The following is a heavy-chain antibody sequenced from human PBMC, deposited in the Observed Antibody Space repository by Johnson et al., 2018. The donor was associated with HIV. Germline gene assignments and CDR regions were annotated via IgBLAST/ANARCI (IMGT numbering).Heavy chain of an antibody. Sequence: VQLVESGGGVVRPGGSLRLSCAASGFTFDDYGMSWVRQAPGKGLEWVSGINWNGGSTGYADSVKGRFTISRDNAKNSLYLQMNSLRAEDTALYYCARVVPFVVPTARDDAFDIWGQGTMVTVSS. J-gene: IGHJ3*02. CDR3: ARVVPFVVPTARDDAFDI. D-gene: IGHD2-2*01. CDR1: GFTFDDYG. V-gene: IGHV3-20*04. CDR2: INWNGGST.